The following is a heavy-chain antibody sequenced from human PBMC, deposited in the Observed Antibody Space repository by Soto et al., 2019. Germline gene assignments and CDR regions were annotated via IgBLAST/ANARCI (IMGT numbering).Heavy chain of an antibody. J-gene: IGHJ4*02. CDR3: ARVGGFGATTIDY. V-gene: IGHV4-30-4*01. CDR1: GGSISSGDYY. CDR2: LYYSGST. Sequence: QVQLQESGPGLVKPSQTLSLTCTVSGGSISSGDYYWSWIRQPPGKGLEWIGYLYYSGSTYYNPSIKSRDTISVDTSKNQFSLKLSSVTAADTAVYYCARVGGFGATTIDYWGQGTLVTVSS. D-gene: IGHD3-10*01.